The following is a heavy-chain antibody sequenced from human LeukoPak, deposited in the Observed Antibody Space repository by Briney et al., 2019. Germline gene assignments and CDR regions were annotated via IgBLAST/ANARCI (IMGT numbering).Heavy chain of an antibody. CDR3: AKANSNWNHYYYYYMDV. J-gene: IGHJ6*03. V-gene: IGHV3-48*03. CDR2: ISSSGSTI. Sequence: GGSLRLSCAASGFTFSSYEMNWVRQAPGKGLEWVSYISSSGSTIYYADSVKGRFTISRDNSKNTLYLQMNSLRAEDTAVYYCAKANSNWNHYYYYYMDVWGKGTTVTISS. D-gene: IGHD1-20*01. CDR1: GFTFSSYE.